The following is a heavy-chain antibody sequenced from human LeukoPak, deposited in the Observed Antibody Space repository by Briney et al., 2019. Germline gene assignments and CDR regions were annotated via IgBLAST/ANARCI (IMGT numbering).Heavy chain of an antibody. J-gene: IGHJ4*02. Sequence: PSETLSLTCTVSGASISSSYWSWIRQSPGKGLEWIGYVHYTGGTNYNPSLKSRATISVDTSKNQFSLELSSVTAADTAVYYCARVAAGFVPFDYWGQGTLVTVSS. CDR3: ARVAAGFVPFDY. CDR2: VHYTGGT. CDR1: GASISSSY. D-gene: IGHD6-19*01. V-gene: IGHV4-59*08.